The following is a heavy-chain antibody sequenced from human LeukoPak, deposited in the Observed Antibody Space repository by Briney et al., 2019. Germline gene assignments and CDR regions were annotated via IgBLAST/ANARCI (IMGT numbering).Heavy chain of an antibody. Sequence: GGPLTHSCSASWFHFCSYSMMWLRPAPGKGVEGVSSINSSSSYIYYADSVKGRFTISRDNAKNSLYLQMNSLRAEDTAVYYCATSSEAGYSSSWFNWFDPWGQGILVTVSS. D-gene: IGHD6-13*01. CDR3: ATSSEAGYSSSWFNWFDP. CDR1: WFHFCSYS. J-gene: IGHJ5*02. V-gene: IGHV3-21*01. CDR2: INSSSSYI.